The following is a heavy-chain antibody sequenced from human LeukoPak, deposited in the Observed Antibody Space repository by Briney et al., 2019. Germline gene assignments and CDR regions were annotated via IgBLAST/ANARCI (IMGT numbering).Heavy chain of an antibody. Sequence: ASVKVSCKASGGTFSSYAVSWVRQAPGQGLEWMGWISAYNGNTNYAQKLQGRVTMATDTSTSTAYMELRSLRSDDTAVYYCARDFAGSYYTNYGMDVWGQGTTVTVSS. CDR1: GGTFSSYA. CDR2: ISAYNGNT. D-gene: IGHD3-10*01. CDR3: ARDFAGSYYTNYGMDV. V-gene: IGHV1-18*01. J-gene: IGHJ6*02.